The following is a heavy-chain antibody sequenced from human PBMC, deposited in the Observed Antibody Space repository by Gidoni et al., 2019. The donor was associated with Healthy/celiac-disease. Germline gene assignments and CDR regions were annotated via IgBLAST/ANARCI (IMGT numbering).Heavy chain of an antibody. D-gene: IGHD3-10*01. J-gene: IGHJ4*02. CDR3: ARDRPPNYGSGSYYPYYFDY. V-gene: IGHV3-48*02. CDR2: ISSSSSTI. CDR1: GFTFSSYS. Sequence: EVQLVDSGGGLVQPGGSLRLSCAASGFTFSSYSMNWVRQAPGKGLEWVSYISSSSSTIYYADSVKGRFTISRDNAKNSLYLQMNSLRDEDTAVYYCARDRPPNYGSGSYYPYYFDYWGQGTLVTVSS.